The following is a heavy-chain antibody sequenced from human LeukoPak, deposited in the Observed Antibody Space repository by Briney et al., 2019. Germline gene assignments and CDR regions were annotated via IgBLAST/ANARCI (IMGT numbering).Heavy chain of an antibody. CDR3: AREGAVLRFLEWSPDY. Sequence: GGSLRLSCAASGFTFSTYTMNWVRQAPGKGLEWVSSISSSSSYIYYADSVKGRFTISRDNAKNSLYLQMNSPRAEDTAVYYCAREGAVLRFLEWSPDYWGQGTLVTVSS. V-gene: IGHV3-21*01. D-gene: IGHD3-3*01. CDR1: GFTFSTYT. CDR2: ISSSSSYI. J-gene: IGHJ4*02.